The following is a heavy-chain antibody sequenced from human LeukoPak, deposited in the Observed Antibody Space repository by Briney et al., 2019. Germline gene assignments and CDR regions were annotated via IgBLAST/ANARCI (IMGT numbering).Heavy chain of an antibody. V-gene: IGHV3-21*06. Sequence: GGLLRLSCAASGFTLSTSYMTWVRQAPGKGLEWISSIMMVSMNLYSADSVKGPFTISRDNAENTLYLQRNRLRDEDTAVYYCARDPEGDGYFEMDLWGQGTTLTV. D-gene: IGHD3-10*01. J-gene: IGHJ6*02. CDR3: ARDPEGDGYFEMDL. CDR2: IMMVSMNL. CDR1: GFTLSTSY.